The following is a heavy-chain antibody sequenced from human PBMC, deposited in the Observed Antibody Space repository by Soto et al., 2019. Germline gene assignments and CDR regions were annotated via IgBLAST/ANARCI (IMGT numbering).Heavy chain of an antibody. CDR3: ARTSYYDSSGYYGMDV. CDR1: AGSISSRNW. CDR2: IHHNGST. D-gene: IGHD3-22*01. Sequence: SETLSLTCAVSAGSISSRNWWTWVRQSPGKGLEWNGEIHHNGSTNYNPYLKSRVTISVDNSKNQFSLKLTSVTAADTAVYYCARTSYYDSSGYYGMDVWGQGTTVT. V-gene: IGHV4-4*02. J-gene: IGHJ6*02.